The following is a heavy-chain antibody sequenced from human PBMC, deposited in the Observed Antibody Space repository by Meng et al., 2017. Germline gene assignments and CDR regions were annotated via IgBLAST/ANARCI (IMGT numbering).Heavy chain of an antibody. D-gene: IGHD1-26*01. Sequence: GGSLRLSCAASGFTFSSYWMSWVRQAPGKGLEWVANIKQDGSEKYYVDSVKGRFTISRDNAKNSLYLQMNSLRAEDTVVYYCAKDERGLWELLPYYYYGMDVWGQGSTVTVSS. V-gene: IGHV3-7*03. J-gene: IGHJ6*02. CDR3: AKDERGLWELLPYYYYGMDV. CDR2: IKQDGSEK. CDR1: GFTFSSYW.